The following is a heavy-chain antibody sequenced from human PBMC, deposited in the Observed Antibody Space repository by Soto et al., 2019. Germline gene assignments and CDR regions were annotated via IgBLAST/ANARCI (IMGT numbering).Heavy chain of an antibody. CDR2: INPNGGST. J-gene: IGHJ4*02. D-gene: IGHD4-17*01. CDR3: ARDLDYYGDYADY. CDR1: GYIFTSYY. V-gene: IGHV1-46*01. Sequence: QVQLVQSGAEVKKPGGSVKVSCKASGYIFTSYYMHWVRQAPGQGLEWMGIINPNGGSTSYAQKFQGRVTMTRDTSTSTVYMELSSLRSGDTAVYYCARDLDYYGDYADYWGQGTLVTVSS.